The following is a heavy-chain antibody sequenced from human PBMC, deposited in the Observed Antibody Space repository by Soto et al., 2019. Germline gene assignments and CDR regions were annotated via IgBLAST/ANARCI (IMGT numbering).Heavy chain of an antibody. D-gene: IGHD3-10*01. J-gene: IGHJ6*03. CDR3: ARDLPYGSGSYYTHYYYYMDV. Sequence: LRLSCAASEFTFSSYSMNWVRQAPGKGLEWVSSISSSSSYIYYADSVKGRFTISRDNAKNSLYLQMNSLRAEDTAVYYCARDLPYGSGSYYTHYYYYMDVWGKGTTVTVSS. V-gene: IGHV3-21*01. CDR2: ISSSSSYI. CDR1: EFTFSSYS.